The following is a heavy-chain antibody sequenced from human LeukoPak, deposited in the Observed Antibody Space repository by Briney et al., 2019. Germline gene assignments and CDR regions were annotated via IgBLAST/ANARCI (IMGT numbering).Heavy chain of an antibody. CDR2: INWNGDTT. CDR3: ARQTRGYVYHFDY. CDR1: GFPFQDSG. J-gene: IGHJ4*02. D-gene: IGHD5/OR15-5a*01. V-gene: IGHV3-20*04. Sequence: AGGSLRLSCTASGFPFQDSGLSWVRQAPGKGLEWISGINWNGDTTVYADSVKGRFTISRDNAKNSLYLQMNSLRADDTAFYYCARQTRGYVYHFDYWGQGTLVTVSS.